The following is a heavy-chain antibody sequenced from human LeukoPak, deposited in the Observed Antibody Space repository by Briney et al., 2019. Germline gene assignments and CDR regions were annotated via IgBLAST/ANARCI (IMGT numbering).Heavy chain of an antibody. J-gene: IGHJ4*02. CDR2: INPNSGGT. D-gene: IGHD6-13*01. Sequence: GASVKVSCKASGYTFTGYYMHWVRHAPGQGLEWMGWINPNSGGTNYAQKFQGRVTMTRDTSISTAYMELSRLRSDDTAVYYCVRDLGIAAAGTLSDYWGQGTLVTVSS. CDR3: VRDLGIAAAGTLSDY. CDR1: GYTFTGYY. V-gene: IGHV1-2*02.